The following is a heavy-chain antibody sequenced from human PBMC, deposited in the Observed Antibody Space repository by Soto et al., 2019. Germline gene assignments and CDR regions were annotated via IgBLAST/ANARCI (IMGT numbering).Heavy chain of an antibody. J-gene: IGHJ4*02. CDR3: ASTIYSSSSLYY. CDR2: ISSSSSYI. V-gene: IGHV3-21*01. Sequence: PGGSLRLSCAASGFTFSSYSMNWVRQAPGKGLEWVSSISSSSSYIYYAESVKGRFTISRDNAKNSLYLQMNSLRAEDTAVYYCASTIYSSSSLYYWGQGTLVTVSS. CDR1: GFTFSSYS. D-gene: IGHD6-6*01.